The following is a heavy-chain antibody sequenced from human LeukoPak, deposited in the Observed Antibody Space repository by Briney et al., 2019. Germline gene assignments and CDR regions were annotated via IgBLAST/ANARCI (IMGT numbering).Heavy chain of an antibody. J-gene: IGHJ5*02. CDR3: ASCAMVQYSNWFDP. CDR1: GYTFTGYY. CDR2: INPNSGGT. Sequence: ASVTVSCTASGYTFTGYYMHWVRQAPGQGLEWMGWINPNSGGTNYAQKFQGRVTMTRDTSISTAYMELSRLRSDDTAVYYCASCAMVQYSNWFDPWGQGTLVTVSS. V-gene: IGHV1-2*02. D-gene: IGHD5-18*01.